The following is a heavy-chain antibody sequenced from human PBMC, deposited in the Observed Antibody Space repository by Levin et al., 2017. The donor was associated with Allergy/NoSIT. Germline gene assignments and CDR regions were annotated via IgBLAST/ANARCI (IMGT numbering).Heavy chain of an antibody. V-gene: IGHV3-9*01. CDR1: GFTFNDYA. Sequence: SLKISCAASGFTFNDYAMSWVRLAPGKGLEWVSGITWNSEAIGYADSVKGRFTISRDNVENSLYLEMSSLRAEDTALYYCAKDIGSYDTFTGYYNPGRSFDFWGHGTLVTVSS. CDR3: AKDIGSYDTFTGYYNPGRSFDF. D-gene: IGHD3-9*01. CDR2: ITWNSEAI. J-gene: IGHJ4*01.